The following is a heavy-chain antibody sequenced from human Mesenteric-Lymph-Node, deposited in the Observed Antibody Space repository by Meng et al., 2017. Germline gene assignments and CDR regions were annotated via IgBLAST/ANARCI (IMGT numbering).Heavy chain of an antibody. J-gene: IGHJ5*02. V-gene: IGHV1-3*01. CDR1: GYPFTSYA. CDR2: IKAGNGDT. D-gene: IGHD1-7*01. CDR3: ARMQSAATTYWYDP. Sequence: ASVKVSCKASGYPFTSYAMHWVRQAPGESLEWMGWIKAGNGDTKYSQNFQGRVTISRDTSASTVYMELNNLRSEDTAVYYCARMQSAATTYWYDPWGQGTLVTVSS.